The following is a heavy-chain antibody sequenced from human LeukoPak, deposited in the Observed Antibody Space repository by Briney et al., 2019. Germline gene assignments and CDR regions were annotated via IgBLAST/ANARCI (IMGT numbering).Heavy chain of an antibody. Sequence: GGSLRLSCAASGFTFSSYSMNWVRQAPGKGLEWVSSISSSSSYIYYADSVKGRFTISRDSAKNSLYLQMNSLRAEDTAVYYCASLVSSGEMDVWGQGTTVTVSS. CDR1: GFTFSSYS. J-gene: IGHJ6*02. D-gene: IGHD3-3*01. CDR3: ASLVSSGEMDV. V-gene: IGHV3-21*01. CDR2: ISSSSSYI.